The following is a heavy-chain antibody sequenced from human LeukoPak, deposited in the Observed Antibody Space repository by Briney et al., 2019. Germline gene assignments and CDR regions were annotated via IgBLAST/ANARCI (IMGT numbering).Heavy chain of an antibody. CDR1: GFTFGTYW. Sequence: PGGSLRLSCGASGFTFGTYWMHWVRQAPGKGLVWVSGINSDGGTTTYADSVKGRFTISRDNAKNTLYLQMNSLRVEDTAFYYCARDSVVGVATWDYWGQGTLVTVSS. CDR2: INSDGGTT. J-gene: IGHJ4*02. V-gene: IGHV3-74*01. CDR3: ARDSVVGVATWDY. D-gene: IGHD2-15*01.